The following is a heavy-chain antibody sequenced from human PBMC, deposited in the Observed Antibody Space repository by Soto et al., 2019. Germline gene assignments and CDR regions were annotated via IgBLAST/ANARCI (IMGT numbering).Heavy chain of an antibody. V-gene: IGHV4-34*01. CDR1: GGSFSGYY. Sequence: PSETLSLTCGVYGGSFSGYYWSWIRQSPGKGLEWIGEINHSGITNYNPSLKSRVTISVDTSKKQFSLRLSSVTAADTAVYYCARLIKGYDSSGYANWFDPWGQGTPVTVS. CDR2: INHSGIT. CDR3: ARLIKGYDSSGYANWFDP. D-gene: IGHD3-22*01. J-gene: IGHJ5*02.